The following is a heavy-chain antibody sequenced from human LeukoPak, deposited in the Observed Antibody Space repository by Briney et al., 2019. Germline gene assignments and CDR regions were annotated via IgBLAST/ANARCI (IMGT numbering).Heavy chain of an antibody. D-gene: IGHD6-13*01. V-gene: IGHV3-23*01. CDR3: ARDPSSSWDKAFDI. J-gene: IGHJ3*02. CDR1: GFTFSSYA. CDR2: ISDSGGST. Sequence: GGSLRLSCAASGFTFSSYAMSWVRQAPGKGLEWVSSISDSGGSTYYADSVKGRFTISRDNSKNTLYLQMNSLRAEDTAVYYCARDPSSSWDKAFDIWGQGTMVTVSS.